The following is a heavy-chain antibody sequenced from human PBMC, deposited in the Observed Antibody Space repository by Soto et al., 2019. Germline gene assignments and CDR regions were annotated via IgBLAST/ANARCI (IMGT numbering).Heavy chain of an antibody. Sequence: PGGSLRLSCAASGFPFNLYSMNWVRQAPGKGLEWISYISFSGSSIYYADSVKGRFTISRDNAKNSLYLQMNSLRAEDTALYYCARLYVSGNSKWGQGALVTVS. CDR1: GFPFNLYS. D-gene: IGHD3-10*01. V-gene: IGHV3-48*01. CDR3: ARLYVSGNSK. CDR2: ISFSGSSI. J-gene: IGHJ4*02.